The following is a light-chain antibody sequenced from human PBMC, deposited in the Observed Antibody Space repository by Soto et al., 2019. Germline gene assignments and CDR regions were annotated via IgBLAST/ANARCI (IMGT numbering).Light chain of an antibody. J-gene: IGKJ1*01. CDR2: GAS. Sequence: EIXMTQSPSSLSASVGDGVTIXCRASQGISNYLAWYQQKPGKAPKLLIFGASSLQRGVPSRFSGSGSATEFTLTISSLQTEDFATYYCLQHNSYPWTFGQGTKVDIK. CDR1: QGISNY. V-gene: IGKV1-17*01. CDR3: LQHNSYPWT.